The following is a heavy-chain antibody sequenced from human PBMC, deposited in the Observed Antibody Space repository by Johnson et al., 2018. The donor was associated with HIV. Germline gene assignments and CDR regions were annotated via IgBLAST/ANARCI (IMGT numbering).Heavy chain of an antibody. CDR3: ARGWQQRAFDI. CDR1: GFTFSSYG. Sequence: QMQLVESGGGVVQPGRSLRLSCAASGFTFSSYGMHWVRQAPGKGLEWVAVIWYDGGNKYYADSVKGRFTVSRDNSKNTLYLQMNSLRVEDTAVYYCARGWQQRAFDIWGQGTMVTVSS. CDR2: IWYDGGNK. J-gene: IGHJ3*02. D-gene: IGHD6-13*01. V-gene: IGHV3-33*08.